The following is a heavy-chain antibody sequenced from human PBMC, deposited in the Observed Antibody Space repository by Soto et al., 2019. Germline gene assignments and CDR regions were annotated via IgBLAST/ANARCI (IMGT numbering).Heavy chain of an antibody. V-gene: IGHV3-23*01. CDR2: ISGSGGST. Sequence: GGSLRLSCAASGFTFSSYAMSWVRQAPGKGLEWVSAISGSGGSTYYADSVKGRFTISRDNSKNTLYLQMNSLRAEDTAVYYCAKSRITMIVVVRDFDYWGQGTLVTVSS. CDR1: GFTFSSYA. J-gene: IGHJ4*02. D-gene: IGHD3-22*01. CDR3: AKSRITMIVVVRDFDY.